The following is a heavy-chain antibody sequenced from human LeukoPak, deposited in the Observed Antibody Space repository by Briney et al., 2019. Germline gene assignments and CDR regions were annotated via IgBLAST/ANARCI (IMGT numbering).Heavy chain of an antibody. Sequence: GASVKVSCKSSGYTLTNYIITGVRHAPGQRLEWRVLITTYKGATLSPQKFQGSATMTSDTSTNTAYMELRSLRFDDTVVYYGAREFGHCYGDNCVYFFDTWGQGFRVSVSS. J-gene: IGHJ4*02. V-gene: IGHV1-18*01. D-gene: IGHD4-23*01. CDR1: GYTLTNYI. CDR2: ITTYKGAT. CDR3: AREFGHCYGDNCVYFFDT.